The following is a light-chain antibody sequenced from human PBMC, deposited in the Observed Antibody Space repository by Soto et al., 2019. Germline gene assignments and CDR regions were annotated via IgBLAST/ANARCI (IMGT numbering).Light chain of an antibody. V-gene: IGKV3-11*01. CDR2: DAS. J-gene: IGKJ3*01. Sequence: EIVLTQSPATLSLSPGERATLSCRASQSVSSYLAWYQQKPGQAPRLLIYDASNRATGIPARFSGSGSGTDVTLTISSLGPEDFAVYYCQQRSNWPPLFTFGAGTKVDI. CDR3: QQRSNWPPLFT. CDR1: QSVSSY.